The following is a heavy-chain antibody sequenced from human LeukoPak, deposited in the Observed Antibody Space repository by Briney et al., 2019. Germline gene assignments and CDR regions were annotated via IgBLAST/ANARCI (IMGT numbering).Heavy chain of an antibody. CDR1: GFTFSSYW. J-gene: IGHJ4*02. D-gene: IGHD6-19*01. CDR2: IKQDGSEK. V-gene: IGHV3-7*01. Sequence: GGSLRLSCAASGFTFSSYWMSWVRQAPGKGLEWVANIKQDGSEKYYVDSVKGRFTISRDNAKNSLYLQMNSLRAEGTAVYYCARDRIAVAGTPLDYWGQGTLVTVSS. CDR3: ARDRIAVAGTPLDY.